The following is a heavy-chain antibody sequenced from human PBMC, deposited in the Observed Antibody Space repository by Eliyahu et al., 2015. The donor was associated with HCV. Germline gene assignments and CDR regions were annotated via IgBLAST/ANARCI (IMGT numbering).Heavy chain of an antibody. Sequence: EVQLLDSGGGLVQRGGSLXLSCAASGFXFXSYTMNWVRQAPGKGLXWVSAISGSGGSTYYADSVKGRFTISRDNSKNTLYLQMNNLRAEDTSAYFCAKSIQSWLLDYFDYWGQGTLVTVSS. D-gene: IGHD3-22*01. CDR2: ISGSGGST. CDR1: GFXFXSYT. CDR3: AKSIQSWLLDYFDY. V-gene: IGHV3-23*01. J-gene: IGHJ4*02.